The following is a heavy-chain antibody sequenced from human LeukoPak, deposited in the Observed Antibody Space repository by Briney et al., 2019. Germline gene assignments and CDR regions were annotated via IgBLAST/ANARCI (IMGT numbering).Heavy chain of an antibody. Sequence: PSETLSLTCTVSGGPIDHMNYYWGWIRRAPGKGLEWIGSIYYSGSTYYNPSLKSRVTISVDTSKNQFSLKLSSVTAADTAEYYCARRSRTGYDSSGLGIDYFDFWGQGILVTVSS. D-gene: IGHD3-22*01. J-gene: IGHJ4*02. V-gene: IGHV4-39*01. CDR2: IYYSGST. CDR3: ARRSRTGYDSSGLGIDYFDF. CDR1: GGPIDHMNYY.